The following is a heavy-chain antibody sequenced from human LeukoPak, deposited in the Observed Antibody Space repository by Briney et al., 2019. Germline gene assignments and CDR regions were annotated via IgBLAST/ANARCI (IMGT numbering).Heavy chain of an antibody. V-gene: IGHV1-2*06. J-gene: IGHJ4*02. Sequence: ASVKVSCKASGYTFTGYYMHWVRQAPGQGLEWMGRINPNSGGTNYAQKFQGRATMTRDTSISTAYMELSRLRSDDTAVYYCARFGRGYSYGVDYWGQGTLVTVSS. CDR2: INPNSGGT. CDR3: ARFGRGYSYGVDY. D-gene: IGHD5-18*01. CDR1: GYTFTGYY.